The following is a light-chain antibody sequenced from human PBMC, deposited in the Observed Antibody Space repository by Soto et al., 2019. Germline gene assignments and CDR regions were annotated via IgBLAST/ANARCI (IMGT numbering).Light chain of an antibody. V-gene: IGLV2-14*01. J-gene: IGLJ2*01. Sequence: QSVLTQPASVSGSPGQSITISCTATTSDVGDYNYVSWYQQYPGKAPKPIIYHVSNRPSGVSNRFSGSKSGDTASLTISGLQAEDEADYYGSSYTSGGSVIFGGGTKLTVL. CDR2: HVS. CDR3: SSYTSGGSVI. CDR1: TSDVGDYNY.